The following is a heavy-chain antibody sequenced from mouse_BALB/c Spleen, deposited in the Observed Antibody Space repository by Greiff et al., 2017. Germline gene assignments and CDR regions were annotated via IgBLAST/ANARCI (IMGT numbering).Heavy chain of an antibody. CDR3: ASYGSSQNWYFDV. CDR1: GYTFTSYW. J-gene: IGHJ1*01. D-gene: IGHD1-1*01. V-gene: IGHV1-74*01. Sequence: QVQLPQPGAELVRPGASVKLSCKASGYTFTSYWMNWVKQRPEQGLEWIGRIDPYDSETHYNQKFKDKAILTVDKSSSTAYMQLSSLTSEYSAVYFYASYGSSQNWYFDVWGAGTTVTVAS. CDR2: IDPYDSET.